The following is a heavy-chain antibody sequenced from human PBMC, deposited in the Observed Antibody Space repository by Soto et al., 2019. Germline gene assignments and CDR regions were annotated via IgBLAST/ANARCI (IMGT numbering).Heavy chain of an antibody. Sequence: QVQLVQSGAEVKKPGASVKVSCKASGYTFTSYGISWVRQAPGQGLEWMGWISAYNGNTNYAQKLQGRVTRTTDTSQSTAYLELRSLGSDDTAVYYCARWNYYDSSGYDIWDYWGQGTLVTVSS. V-gene: IGHV1-18*01. CDR3: ARWNYYDSSGYDIWDY. CDR1: GYTFTSYG. D-gene: IGHD3-22*01. CDR2: ISAYNGNT. J-gene: IGHJ4*02.